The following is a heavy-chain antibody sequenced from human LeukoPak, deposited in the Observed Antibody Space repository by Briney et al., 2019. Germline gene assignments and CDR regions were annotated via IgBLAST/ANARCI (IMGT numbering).Heavy chain of an antibody. J-gene: IGHJ4*02. CDR2: ISSSGNTI. V-gene: IGHV3-48*03. CDR1: GFTFSSYE. D-gene: IGHD4-17*01. Sequence: PGGSLRLSCAASGFTFSSYEFNWVRQVPGKGLEWVSYISSSGNTIYYADSVKGRFTVSRDNAKNSLFLQMNGLRDEDTAIYYCARERIYGDYFDYWGQGALVTVSS. CDR3: ARERIYGDYFDY.